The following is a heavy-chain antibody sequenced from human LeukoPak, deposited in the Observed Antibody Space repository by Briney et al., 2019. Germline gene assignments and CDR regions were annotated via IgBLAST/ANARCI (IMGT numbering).Heavy chain of an antibody. CDR1: GYSISTGYY. J-gene: IGHJ6*03. CDR3: ARRKGYYYGSGSYRFYYYYMDV. D-gene: IGHD3-10*01. V-gene: IGHV4-38-2*02. Sequence: SETLSLTCTVSGYSISTGYYWDWIRQPPGKGLEWIGTFYHGGSTYYNPSLKSRVTISVDTSKNQFSLKLSSVTAADTAVYYCARRKGYYYGSGSYRFYYYYMDVWGKGTTVTVSS. CDR2: FYHGGST.